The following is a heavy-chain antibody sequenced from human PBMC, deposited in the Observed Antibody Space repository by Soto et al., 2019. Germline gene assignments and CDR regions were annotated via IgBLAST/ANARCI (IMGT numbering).Heavy chain of an antibody. CDR3: AHSSPTALIRAEFDY. CDR1: GFSLSTSGVG. CDR2: IYWDDDK. V-gene: IGHV2-5*02. J-gene: IGHJ4*02. D-gene: IGHD5-18*01. Sequence: QITLKESGPTLVKPTQTLTLTCTFSGFSLSTSGVGVGWIRQPPGKALEWLALIYWDDDKRYSPSLKSRLTITTDTSKNLVVLTMTNLVPVDTATYYCAHSSPTALIRAEFDYWGQGTLVTVSS.